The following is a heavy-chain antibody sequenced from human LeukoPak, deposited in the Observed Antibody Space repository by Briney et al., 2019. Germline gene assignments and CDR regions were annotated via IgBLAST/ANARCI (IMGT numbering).Heavy chain of an antibody. Sequence: SVKVSRKASGGTFSSYAISWVRQAPGQGLEWMGGIIPIFGTANYAQKFQGRVTITADESTSTAYMELSSLRSEDTAVYYCAREKSYYDSSGYCDYWGQGTLVTVSS. J-gene: IGHJ4*02. CDR3: AREKSYYDSSGYCDY. CDR1: GGTFSSYA. D-gene: IGHD3-22*01. CDR2: IIPIFGTA. V-gene: IGHV1-69*13.